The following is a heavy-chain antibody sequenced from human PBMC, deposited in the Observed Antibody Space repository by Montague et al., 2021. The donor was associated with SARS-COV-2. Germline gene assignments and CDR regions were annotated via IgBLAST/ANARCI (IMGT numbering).Heavy chain of an antibody. D-gene: IGHD1-14*01. V-gene: IGHV4-39*01. Sequence: SETLSLTCTVSGDSIRNSEYSWGWVRQPPGNGLEWIGNIYDGGSTFYNPSLKSRVTIFVDTSKNQFSLKLSSVTAADTAVYYCATRTRYPQNDFGFWGQGTLVTVPS. CDR3: ATRTRYPQNDFGF. CDR2: IYDGGST. J-gene: IGHJ4*02. CDR1: GDSIRNSEYS.